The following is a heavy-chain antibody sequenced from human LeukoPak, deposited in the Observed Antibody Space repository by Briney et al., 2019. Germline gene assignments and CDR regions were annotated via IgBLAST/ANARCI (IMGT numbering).Heavy chain of an antibody. D-gene: IGHD3-3*01. Sequence: SETLSLTCTVSGGSISSYYWSWIRQPPGKGLEWIGYIYYSGSTNYNPSLKSRVTISVDTSKNQFSLKLSSVTAADTAVYYCARQDASGYYDFWSGSLGAFDIRGQGTMVTVSS. J-gene: IGHJ3*02. CDR1: GGSISSYY. CDR2: IYYSGST. V-gene: IGHV4-59*01. CDR3: ARQDASGYYDFWSGSLGAFDI.